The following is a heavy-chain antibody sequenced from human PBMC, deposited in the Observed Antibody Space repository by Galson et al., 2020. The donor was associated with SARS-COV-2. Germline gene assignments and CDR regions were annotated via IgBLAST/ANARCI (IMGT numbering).Heavy chain of an antibody. J-gene: IGHJ4*02. D-gene: IGHD2-15*01. Sequence: GGSLRLSCVDSGFSFSDYWINWVRQVPGKGLEWVGNIKEDGSDKNFADSVKGRLTISRDNAKKSVYLEINSLRVGDTAVYYCARGHSGALDYWGQGTLVTVSS. CDR1: GFSFSDYW. CDR2: IKEDGSDK. V-gene: IGHV3-7*01. CDR3: ARGHSGALDY.